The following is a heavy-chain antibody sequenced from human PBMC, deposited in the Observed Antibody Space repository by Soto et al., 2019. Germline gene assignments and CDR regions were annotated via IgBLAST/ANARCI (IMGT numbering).Heavy chain of an antibody. J-gene: IGHJ4*02. CDR1: GGSISSYY. CDR2: VHYIGST. D-gene: IGHD6-19*01. CDR3: ARENISGDYFDY. V-gene: IGHV4-59*01. Sequence: SETLSLTCTVSGGSISSYYWSWIRQPPGKGLEWIGYVHYIGSTVYNPSLKNRATMSVDTSKNQFSLKLNSVTTADTAMYFCARENISGDYFDYWGQGFLVTVSS.